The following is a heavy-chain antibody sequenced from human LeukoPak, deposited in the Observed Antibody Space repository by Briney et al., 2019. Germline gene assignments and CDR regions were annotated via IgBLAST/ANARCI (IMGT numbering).Heavy chain of an antibody. CDR2: IYSSGST. J-gene: IGHJ4*02. D-gene: IGHD2-15*01. V-gene: IGHV4-4*07. CDR1: GGSISGYY. CDR3: VRGGSKAAATFDY. Sequence: PSETLSLTCTVSGGSISGYYWSWIRQPAGKGLEWIGQIYSSGSTYYNPSLKSRFTMSGDTSKNQFSLKLSSVTAADTAVYYCVRGGSKAAATFDYWGQGTLVTVSS.